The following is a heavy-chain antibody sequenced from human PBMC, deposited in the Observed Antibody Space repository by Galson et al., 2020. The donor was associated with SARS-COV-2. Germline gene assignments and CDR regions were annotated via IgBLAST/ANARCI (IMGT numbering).Heavy chain of an antibody. D-gene: IGHD6-19*01. J-gene: IGHJ4*02. CDR2: ILSDGNYY. CDR3: ARSSGYGAPFDY. CDR1: GFSFSDYG. V-gene: IGHV3-33*05. Sequence: GGSLRLSSAASGFSFSDYGIQWVRQPPGRGLEWVAVILSDGNYYHFGDSVKGRFTIARDNSKNTVYLQMDSLRAEDTAVYSCARSSGYGAPFDYWGQGTLVTVSS.